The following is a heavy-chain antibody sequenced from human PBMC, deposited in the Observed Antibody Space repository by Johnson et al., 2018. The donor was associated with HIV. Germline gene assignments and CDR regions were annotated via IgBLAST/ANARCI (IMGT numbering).Heavy chain of an antibody. D-gene: IGHD1-1*01. V-gene: IGHV3-30*04. CDR1: AFTFSGYA. CDR3: ARGGVWNDFDAFDI. J-gene: IGHJ3*02. Sequence: QVQLVESGGGVVQPGRSLRLSCTSSAFTFSGYAMHWVRQAPGKGLEWVSALSYDASNNYYADSVKGRFTISRDNSKNTVDLQMDSLRREDTAVYYCARGGVWNDFDAFDIWDQGTMVTVSS. CDR2: LSYDASNN.